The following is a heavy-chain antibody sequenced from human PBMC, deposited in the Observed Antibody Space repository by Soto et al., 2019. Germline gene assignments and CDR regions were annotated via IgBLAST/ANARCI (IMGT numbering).Heavy chain of an antibody. Sequence: GGSLRLSCAASGFTFSSYAMSWVRQAPGKGLEWVSAISGRGGSTYYADSVKGRFTISRDNSKNTLYLQMNSLRAEDTAVYSCAKDAGGSGEWFWFDPWGQGTLVTVSS. CDR2: ISGRGGST. J-gene: IGHJ5*02. D-gene: IGHD2-8*01. V-gene: IGHV3-23*01. CDR3: AKDAGGSGEWFWFDP. CDR1: GFTFSSYA.